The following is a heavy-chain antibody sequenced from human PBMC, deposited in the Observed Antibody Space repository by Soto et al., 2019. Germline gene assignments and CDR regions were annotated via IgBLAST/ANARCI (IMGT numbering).Heavy chain of an antibody. CDR1: GFTFSSYG. CDR2: ISYDGSNK. D-gene: IGHD6-6*01. V-gene: IGHV3-30*18. CDR3: AKHLGEAARQDY. J-gene: IGHJ4*02. Sequence: QVQLVESGGGVVQPGRSLRLSCAASGFTFSSYGMHWVGQAPGKGLEWVAVISYDGSNKYYADSVKGRFTISRENSKNTLYLQMNSLRAEDTAVYYCAKHLGEAARQDYWGQGTLVTVSS.